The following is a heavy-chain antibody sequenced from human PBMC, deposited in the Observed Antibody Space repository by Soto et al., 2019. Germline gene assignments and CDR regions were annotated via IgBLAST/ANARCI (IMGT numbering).Heavy chain of an antibody. CDR3: ARDLEGAYYYYDGMDV. J-gene: IGHJ6*02. CDR2: IWYDGSNK. V-gene: IGHV3-33*01. D-gene: IGHD1-26*01. Sequence: QVQLVESGGGVVQPGRSLRLSCAASGFTFSSYGMHWVRQAPGKGLEWVAVIWYDGSNKYYADSVKGRFTISRDNSKNTLYLQMNSLRTEDTAVYDCARDLEGAYYYYDGMDVWGQGTTVTVSS. CDR1: GFTFSSYG.